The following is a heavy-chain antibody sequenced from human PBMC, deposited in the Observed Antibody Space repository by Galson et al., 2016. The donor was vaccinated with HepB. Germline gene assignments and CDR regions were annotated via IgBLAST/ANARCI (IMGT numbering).Heavy chain of an antibody. D-gene: IGHD2-2*01. V-gene: IGHV5-51*01. CDR1: EYSFVRYW. Sequence: QSGAEVKKPGESLKISCQGSEYSFVRYWIGWVRQMPGKGLEWVGIMYPGNSDTRYSPSFQGQVTISADKSISTAYLQWSSLKASDTAMYYCARRLGVLVPAARGPADYWGQGTLVTVSS. CDR2: MYPGNSDT. CDR3: ARRLGVLVPAARGPADY. J-gene: IGHJ4*02.